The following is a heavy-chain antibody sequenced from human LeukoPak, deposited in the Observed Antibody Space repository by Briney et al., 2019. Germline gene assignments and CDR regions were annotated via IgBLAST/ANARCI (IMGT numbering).Heavy chain of an antibody. CDR1: GFTVSSNS. D-gene: IGHD1-26*01. V-gene: IGHV3-53*01. Sequence: GGSLRLSCTVSGFTVSSNSMSWVRQAPGKGLEWVSFIYSDNTHYSDSVKGRFTISRDNSKNTLYLQMNSLRAEDTAVYYCARDGSVGSYYYYMDVWGKGTTVTVSS. CDR3: ARDGSVGSYYYYMDV. CDR2: IYSDNT. J-gene: IGHJ6*03.